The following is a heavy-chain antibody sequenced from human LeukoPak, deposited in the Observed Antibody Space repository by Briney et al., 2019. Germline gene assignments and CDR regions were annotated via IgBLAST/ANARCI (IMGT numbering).Heavy chain of an antibody. CDR1: GGSFSGYY. D-gene: IGHD1-26*01. CDR2: INHSGST. Sequence: PSETLSLTCAVYGGSFSGYYWSWIRQPPGKGLEWIGEINHSGSTNYNPSLKSRVTISVDTSKNQFSLKLSSVTAADTAVYYCARSRAASIVGATFFDYWGQGTLVTVSS. V-gene: IGHV4-34*01. J-gene: IGHJ4*02. CDR3: ARSRAASIVGATFFDY.